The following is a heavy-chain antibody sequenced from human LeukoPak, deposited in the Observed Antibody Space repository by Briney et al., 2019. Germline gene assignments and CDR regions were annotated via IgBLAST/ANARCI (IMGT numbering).Heavy chain of an antibody. CDR1: GYTFTSFG. D-gene: IGHD2-15*01. CDR3: ARGSVAGRDYYYMDV. V-gene: IGHV1-18*01. Sequence: GASVKVSCKASGYTFTSFGISWIRQAPGQGLKWMGWVGGNSAYTNSAQKLQDRVTMTTDTSTNTAYMELRSLRSDDTAVYYCARGSVAGRDYYYMDVWGKGTTVTVSS. CDR2: VGGNSAYT. J-gene: IGHJ6*03.